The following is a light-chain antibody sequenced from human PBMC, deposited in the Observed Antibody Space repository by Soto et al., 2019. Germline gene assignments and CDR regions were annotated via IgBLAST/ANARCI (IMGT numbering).Light chain of an antibody. CDR3: HQYGNGAYT. CDR2: AAS. V-gene: IGKV3-20*01. J-gene: IGKJ2*01. CDR1: QSVTNNN. Sequence: EIVLTQSPGTLSLSPGERVTLSCMASQSVTNNNLAWFQQKPGQAPRHLIHAASTRAVGIPVRFSGGGSGTDFTLAISRLAPEDFAVYYCHQYGNGAYTFGQGTKVEMK.